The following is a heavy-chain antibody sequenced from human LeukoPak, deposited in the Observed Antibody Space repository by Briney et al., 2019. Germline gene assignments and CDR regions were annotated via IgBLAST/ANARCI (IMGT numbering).Heavy chain of an antibody. D-gene: IGHD6-13*01. CDR3: ASGGGIAAAGRDY. Sequence: SETLSLTCSVSGGSISIYYWNWIRQAPGKGLEWIGYIFYSGSTKFNPSLKSRVTISLDTSKNQFSLKLTSVTAADTAVYYCASGGGIAAAGRDYWGQGTLVTVSS. CDR1: GGSISIYY. J-gene: IGHJ4*02. V-gene: IGHV4-59*01. CDR2: IFYSGST.